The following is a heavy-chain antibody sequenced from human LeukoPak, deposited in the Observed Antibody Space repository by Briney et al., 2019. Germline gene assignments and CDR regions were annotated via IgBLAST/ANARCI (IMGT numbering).Heavy chain of an antibody. D-gene: IGHD2-2*01. V-gene: IGHV3-21*01. CDR3: ARMTREYQGY. CDR2: ITSSSYYI. CDR1: GLTFSSYS. Sequence: PGGSLRLSCEASGLTFSSYSMNWVGQPPGKGLEWVSSITSSSYYIQYAASVKGRFTISRDNAKNSLYLQMNSLRAEDTAVYYCARMTREYQGYWGQGTLVTVSS. J-gene: IGHJ4*02.